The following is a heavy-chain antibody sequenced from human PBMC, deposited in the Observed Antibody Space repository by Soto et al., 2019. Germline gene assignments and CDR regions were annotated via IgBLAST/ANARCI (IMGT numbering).Heavy chain of an antibody. Sequence: EVQLVESGGGLVQPGGSLKVSCAASGFTFSGSAIHWVRQASGQGLEWVGRIRSKANSYATAYGASVKGRFTISREDSNNTDYLQMNSLMTEAAAVYYCCGRTTAAGGDYWGQGTMVTVSS. CDR2: IRSKANSYAT. D-gene: IGHD4-4*01. CDR1: GFTFSGSA. V-gene: IGHV3-73*02. CDR3: CGRTTAAGGDY. J-gene: IGHJ4*02.